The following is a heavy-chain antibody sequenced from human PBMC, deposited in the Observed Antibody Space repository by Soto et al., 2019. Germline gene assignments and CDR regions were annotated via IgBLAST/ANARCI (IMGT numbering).Heavy chain of an antibody. D-gene: IGHD3-3*01. CDR3: ARGPYDFWSGPTSNNWFDP. CDR1: GFTFSVYY. V-gene: IGHV3-11*01. CDR2: ISSSGSTI. Sequence: PGXSLRLSCAASGFTFSVYYLSWIRQAPGVVLPWISYISSSGSTIYYADSVKGRFTISRDNAKNSLYLQMNSLRAEDTAVYYCARGPYDFWSGPTSNNWFDPWGQGTLVTVSS. J-gene: IGHJ5*02.